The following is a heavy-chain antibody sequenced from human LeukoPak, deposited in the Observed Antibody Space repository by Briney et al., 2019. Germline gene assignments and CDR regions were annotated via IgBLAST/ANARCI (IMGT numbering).Heavy chain of an antibody. CDR2: IYYSGST. CDR3: ARSIDY. J-gene: IGHJ4*02. Sequence: GSLRLSCAASGFTFSRYSMSWIRQPPGKGLEWIGSIYYSGSTYYNPSLKSRVTISVDTSKNQFSLKLSSVTAADTAVYYCARSIDYWGQGTLVTVSS. V-gene: IGHV4-39*01. CDR1: GFTFSRYS.